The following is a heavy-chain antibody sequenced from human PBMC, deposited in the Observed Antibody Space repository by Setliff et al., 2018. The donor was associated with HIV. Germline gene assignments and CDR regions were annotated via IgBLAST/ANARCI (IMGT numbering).Heavy chain of an antibody. CDR2: LSGSGGST. CDR1: ELTFSNYA. CDR3: ARDPGNGAVDY. V-gene: IGHV3-23*01. Sequence: GGSLRLSCAASELTFSNYAMTWVRQAPGKGLEWVSSLSGSGGSTYYADSVKGRFTISRDNSKNTLYLRMNSLRAEDTAVYYCARDPGNGAVDYWGQGTLVTVSS. J-gene: IGHJ4*02.